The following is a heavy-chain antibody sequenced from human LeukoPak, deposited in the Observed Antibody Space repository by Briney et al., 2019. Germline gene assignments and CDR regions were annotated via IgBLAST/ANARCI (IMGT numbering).Heavy chain of an antibody. V-gene: IGHV3-30*02. CDR3: ARDSTVTTFRGCVDP. Sequence: PGGSLRLSCAASGFTFSSYGMHWVRQAPGKGLEWVAFIRYDGSNKYYADSVKGRFTISRDNSKNTLYLQMNSLRAEDTAVYYCARDSTVTTFRGCVDPWGQGTLVTVSS. J-gene: IGHJ5*02. D-gene: IGHD4-17*01. CDR1: GFTFSSYG. CDR2: IRYDGSNK.